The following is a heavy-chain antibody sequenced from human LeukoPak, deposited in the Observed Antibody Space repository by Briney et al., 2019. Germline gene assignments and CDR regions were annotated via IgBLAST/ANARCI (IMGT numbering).Heavy chain of an antibody. CDR3: ARGVLTGYFSSFYYGMDV. V-gene: IGHV4-34*01. J-gene: IGHJ6*02. D-gene: IGHD3-9*01. CDR2: INHSGST. CDR1: DGSFSGYY. Sequence: KSSETLSLTCAVYDGSFSGYYWRWIRQPRRKGLEWIGEINHSGSTNYNPSLKSRVTISVDTSKNQFSLKLSSVTAADTAVYYCARGVLTGYFSSFYYGMDVWGQGTTVTVSS.